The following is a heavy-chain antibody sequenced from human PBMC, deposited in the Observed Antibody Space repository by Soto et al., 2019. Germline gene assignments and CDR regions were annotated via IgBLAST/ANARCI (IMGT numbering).Heavy chain of an antibody. CDR1: GFTFSDHY. V-gene: IGHV3-72*01. CDR2: TRNKANSHTT. D-gene: IGHD3-10*01. Sequence: EVQLVESGGSLVQPGGSLRLSCAASGFTFSDHYMDWVRQAPGKGLEWVGRTRNKANSHTTEYAASVKGRFTISRDDSKNSVYLQMNSLKIEDTAVYYCARVRGSGSPPFDYWGQGTLVTVSS. CDR3: ARVRGSGSPPFDY. J-gene: IGHJ4*02.